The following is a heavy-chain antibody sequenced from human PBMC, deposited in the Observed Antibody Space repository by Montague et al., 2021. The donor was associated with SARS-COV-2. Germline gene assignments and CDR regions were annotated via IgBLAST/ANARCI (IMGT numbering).Heavy chain of an antibody. D-gene: IGHD2-15*01. CDR1: GFTFSNAW. CDR3: TTGRYCRGGSCYLFNC. J-gene: IGHJ4*02. CDR2: IKTKTDGGTT. Sequence: SLRLSCAASGFTFSNAWMIWVRQAPGKGLEWVGRIKTKTDGGTTDYAAPVKGRFTISRDDSKTTLYLQMNSLKTEDTAVYYCTTGRYCRGGSCYLFNCWGQGTLSPSPQ. V-gene: IGHV3-15*01.